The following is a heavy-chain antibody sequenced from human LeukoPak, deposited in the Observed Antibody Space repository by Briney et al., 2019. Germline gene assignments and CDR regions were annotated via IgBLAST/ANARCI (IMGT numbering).Heavy chain of an antibody. CDR3: AREGAYCGGDCYPVNWFDP. V-gene: IGHV1-69*13. J-gene: IGHJ5*02. Sequence: SVKVSCKASGGTFSSYAISWVRQAPGQGLEWMGGIIPIFGTANYAQKFQGRVTITADESTSTAYMELSSLRSEDTAVYYCAREGAYCGGDCYPVNWFDPWGQGTLVTVSS. CDR1: GGTFSSYA. CDR2: IIPIFGTA. D-gene: IGHD2-21*01.